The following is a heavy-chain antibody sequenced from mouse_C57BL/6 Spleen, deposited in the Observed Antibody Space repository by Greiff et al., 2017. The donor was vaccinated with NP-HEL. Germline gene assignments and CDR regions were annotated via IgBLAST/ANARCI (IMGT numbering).Heavy chain of an antibody. D-gene: IGHD2-14*01. Sequence: VQLQQSGAELVKPGASVKLSCKASGYTFTEYTIHWVKQRSGQGLEWIGWFYPGSGSIKYNEKFKDKATLTADKSSSTVYMELSRLTSEDSAVYFCAREDGVRRERAYAMDDWGQGTSVTVSS. CDR2: FYPGSGSI. CDR1: GYTFTEYT. J-gene: IGHJ4*01. CDR3: AREDGVRRERAYAMDD. V-gene: IGHV1-62-2*01.